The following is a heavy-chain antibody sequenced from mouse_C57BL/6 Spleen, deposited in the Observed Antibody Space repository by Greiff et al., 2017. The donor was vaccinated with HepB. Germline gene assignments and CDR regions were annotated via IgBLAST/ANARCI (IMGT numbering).Heavy chain of an antibody. J-gene: IGHJ1*03. CDR1: GFTFSSYA. Sequence: DVKLVESGGGLVKPGGSLKLSCAASGFTFSSYAMSWVRQTPEKRLEWVATISDGGSYTYYPDNVKGRFTISRDNAKNNLYLQMSHLKSEDTAMYYCAREGYYGRTWYFDVWGTGTTVTVSS. CDR2: ISDGGSYT. V-gene: IGHV5-4*01. D-gene: IGHD1-1*01. CDR3: AREGYYGRTWYFDV.